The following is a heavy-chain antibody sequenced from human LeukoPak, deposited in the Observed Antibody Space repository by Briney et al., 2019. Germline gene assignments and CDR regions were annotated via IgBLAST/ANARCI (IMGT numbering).Heavy chain of an antibody. V-gene: IGHV3-23*01. CDR1: GFTFSNYA. J-gene: IGHJ4*02. D-gene: IGHD1-26*01. CDR2: ISGSGGST. Sequence: TGGSLRLTCEASGFTFSNYAMSWVRQAPGRGLEWVSTISGSGGSTYYADSVKGRFTISRDNSKNTLYLQMNSLRAGDTAIYYCARTATGELLRPVDYWGQGTLVTVSS. CDR3: ARTATGELLRPVDY.